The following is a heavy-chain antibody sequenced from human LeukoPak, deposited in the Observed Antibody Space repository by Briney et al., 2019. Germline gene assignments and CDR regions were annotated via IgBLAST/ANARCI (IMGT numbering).Heavy chain of an antibody. Sequence: GGSLRLSCAASGFTFSSYWMHWVRQAPGKGLVWVSHINTDASSTSYADSVKGRFTISRDNAKNTLYLQMNSLTAEDTAVHYCAKGYYMDVWGKGTTVTVSS. J-gene: IGHJ6*03. CDR2: INTDASST. CDR3: AKGYYMDV. V-gene: IGHV3-74*01. CDR1: GFTFSSYW.